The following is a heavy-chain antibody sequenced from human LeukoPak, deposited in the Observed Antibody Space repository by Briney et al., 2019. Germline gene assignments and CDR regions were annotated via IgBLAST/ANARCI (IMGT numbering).Heavy chain of an antibody. CDR3: ARAGRDGYILGY. J-gene: IGHJ4*02. CDR2: IYYSGST. V-gene: IGHV4-59*01. D-gene: IGHD5-24*01. Sequence: SETLSLTCAVYGGSFSGYYWSWIRQPPGKGLEWIGYIYYSGSTNYNPSLKSRVTISVDTSKNQFSLKLSSVTAADTAVYYCARAGRDGYILGYWGQGTLVTVSS. CDR1: GGSFSGYY.